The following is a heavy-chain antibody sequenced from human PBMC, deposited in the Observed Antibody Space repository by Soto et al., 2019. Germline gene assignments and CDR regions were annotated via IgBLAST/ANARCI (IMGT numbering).Heavy chain of an antibody. CDR2: ISGSGGST. Sequence: GGSLRLSCAAYGFTFSSYAMSWVRQAPGMGLEWVSAISGSGGSTYYADSVKGRFTISRDNSKNTLYLQMNSLRAEVTAVYNCATDPYDILSPLDYWGQGTTVTVS. CDR1: GFTFSSYA. V-gene: IGHV3-23*01. CDR3: ATDPYDILSPLDY. J-gene: IGHJ4*03. D-gene: IGHD3-9*01.